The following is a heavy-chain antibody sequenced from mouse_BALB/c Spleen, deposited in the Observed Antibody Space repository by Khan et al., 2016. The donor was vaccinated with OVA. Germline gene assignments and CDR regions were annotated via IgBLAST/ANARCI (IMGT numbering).Heavy chain of an antibody. CDR2: IYPGSDST. CDR1: GYTFTDYV. Sequence: QVQLKQSGPELVKPGASVKMSCKASGYTFTDYVMNWVKQRNGQGLEWIGQIYPGSDSTYYNEKFKGKATLTADRYSSTAYMQRSNLTSEDSAVXSCARAGWDGFAYWGQGTLVTVSA. CDR3: ARAGWDGFAY. J-gene: IGHJ3*01. D-gene: IGHD4-1*01. V-gene: IGHV1-77*01.